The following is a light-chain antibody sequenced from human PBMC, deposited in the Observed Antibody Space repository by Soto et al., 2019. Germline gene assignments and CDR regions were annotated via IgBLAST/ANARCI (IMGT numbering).Light chain of an antibody. J-gene: IGKJ2*01. V-gene: IGKV3-15*01. CDR1: QSVSSN. Sequence: EIVMTQSPATLSVSPGERATLSCRASQSVSSNLAGYQQKPGQPPRLLIYGASTRATSIPARFSGSGSGTTFTLTISSLQYEDFAVYYCQQYNNWPPYTFGQGTKLEIK. CDR2: GAS. CDR3: QQYNNWPPYT.